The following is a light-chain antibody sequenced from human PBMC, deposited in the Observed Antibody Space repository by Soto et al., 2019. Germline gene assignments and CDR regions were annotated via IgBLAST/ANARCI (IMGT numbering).Light chain of an antibody. J-gene: IGLJ2*01. CDR3: AAWDDSRIVVL. CDR1: NSNIGTNT. CDR2: SDN. V-gene: IGLV1-44*01. Sequence: QSVLTQPPSTSWTPGQRVTMSCSGSNSNIGTNTVYWYQQLPGTAPKLLIQSDNRRPSGVPDRFSASKSGTSASLAISGLQSEDEADYYCAAWDDSRIVVLFGGGTKLTVL.